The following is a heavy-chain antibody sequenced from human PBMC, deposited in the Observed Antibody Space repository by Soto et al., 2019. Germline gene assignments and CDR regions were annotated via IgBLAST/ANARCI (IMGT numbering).Heavy chain of an antibody. J-gene: IGHJ4*02. Sequence: AGGSLRLSCAASGITFSSYAMSWVRQAPGKGLEWVSAISGSGGSTYYADSVKGRFTISRDNSKNTLYLQMNSLRAEDTAVYYCAKPAYYDFWSGYYFPDDYWGQGTLVTVSS. V-gene: IGHV3-23*01. CDR2: ISGSGGST. CDR3: AKPAYYDFWSGYYFPDDY. D-gene: IGHD3-3*01. CDR1: GITFSSYA.